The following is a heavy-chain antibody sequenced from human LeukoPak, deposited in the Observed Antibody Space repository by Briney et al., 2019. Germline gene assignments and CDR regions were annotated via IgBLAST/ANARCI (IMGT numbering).Heavy chain of an antibody. J-gene: IGHJ6*03. CDR2: IIPIFGTA. V-gene: IGHV1-69*13. D-gene: IGHD3-3*01. CDR3: AITIFGVVPNYYYYMDV. CDR1: GGTFSSYA. Sequence: ASVKVSCKASGGTFSSYAISWVRQAPGQGLEWMGGIIPIFGTANYAQKFQGRVTITADESTSTAYMELSSLRSEDTAVYYCAITIFGVVPNYYYYMDVWGKGTTVTVSS.